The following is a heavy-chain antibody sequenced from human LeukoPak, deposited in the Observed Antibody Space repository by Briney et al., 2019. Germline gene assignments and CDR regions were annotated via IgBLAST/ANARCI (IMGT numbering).Heavy chain of an antibody. CDR2: IKEDGSEK. V-gene: IGHV3-7*03. J-gene: IGHJ4*02. Sequence: PGGSLRLSCAASGFTFSSYSMNWVRQAPGKGLEWVAKIKEDGSEKFYVDSVRGRFTISRDNAKNSLYLQMNTLRAEDTAVYYCAREGSGLDYWGQGTLVTVSS. D-gene: IGHD2-15*01. CDR3: AREGSGLDY. CDR1: GFTFSSYS.